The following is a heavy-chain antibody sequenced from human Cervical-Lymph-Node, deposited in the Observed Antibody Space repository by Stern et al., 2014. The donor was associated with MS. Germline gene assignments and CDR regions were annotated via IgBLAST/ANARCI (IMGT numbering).Heavy chain of an antibody. J-gene: IGHJ6*02. CDR2: MNPNSGDT. V-gene: IGHV1-8*01. CDR3: ASSTSSAHYYYYGMDV. CDR1: GYTFTSYD. Sequence: MQLGESGAKVKKPGASVKVSCKASGYTFTSYDINWVRQATGQGLEWMGWMNPNSGDTGYPQKFQGRVTMTRNTSISTAYMELSSLRSEDTAVYYCASSTSSAHYYYYGMDVWGQGTTVTVSS. D-gene: IGHD6-19*01.